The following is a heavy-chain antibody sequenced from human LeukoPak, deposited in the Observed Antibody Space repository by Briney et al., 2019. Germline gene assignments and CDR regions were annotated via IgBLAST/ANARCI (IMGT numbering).Heavy chain of an antibody. Sequence: SETLSLTCAVYGGSFSDYYWNWIRQPPGKGLEWIGEINHSGSTSYNSSLKSRVTISVDTSKNQFSLKVSSVTAADTAVYYCAREPYYYYGMDVWGQGTTVTVSS. CDR3: AREPYYYYGMDV. D-gene: IGHD3-10*01. CDR1: GGSFSDYY. J-gene: IGHJ6*02. CDR2: INHSGST. V-gene: IGHV4-34*01.